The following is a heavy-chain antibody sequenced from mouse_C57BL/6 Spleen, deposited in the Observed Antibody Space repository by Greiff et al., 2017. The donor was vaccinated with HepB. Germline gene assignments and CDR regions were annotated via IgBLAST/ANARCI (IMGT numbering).Heavy chain of an antibody. CDR2: INPSNGGT. Sequence: QVQLQQSGTELVKPGASVKLSCKASGYTFTSYWMHWVKQRPGQGLEWIGNINPSNGGTNYNEKFKSKATLTVDKSSSTAYMQLSSLTSEDSAVYYCARPFYYYGSSYGFAYWGQGTLVTVSA. J-gene: IGHJ3*01. CDR1: GYTFTSYW. CDR3: ARPFYYYGSSYGFAY. V-gene: IGHV1-53*01. D-gene: IGHD1-1*01.